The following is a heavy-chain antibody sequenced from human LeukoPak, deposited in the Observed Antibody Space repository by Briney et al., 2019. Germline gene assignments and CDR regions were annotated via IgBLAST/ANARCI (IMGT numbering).Heavy chain of an antibody. D-gene: IGHD4/OR15-4a*01. CDR1: GDSIRSYY. CDR2: ISKTGST. J-gene: IGHJ2*01. CDR3: TRFVGYGGNFGDWYFDL. V-gene: IGHV4-59*01. Sequence: PSETLSLTCTVSGDSIRSYYWSWIRQPPGKGLEWIGYISKTGSTSYNPSLKSRATLSVDTSKNQFSLTLNSVTAADTAVYDCTRFVGYGGNFGDWYFDLWGRGTLVTVSS.